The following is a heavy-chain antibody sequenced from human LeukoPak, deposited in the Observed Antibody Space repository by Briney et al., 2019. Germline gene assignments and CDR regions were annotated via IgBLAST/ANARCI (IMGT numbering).Heavy chain of an antibody. CDR3: ARAYYYDSSGSILFDY. D-gene: IGHD3-22*01. V-gene: IGHV4-59*01. J-gene: IGHJ4*02. CDR2: IYYSGST. Sequence: SETLSLTCTVSGGSISSYYWSWIRQPPGKGLEWIGYIYYSGSTNYNLSLKSRVTISVDTSKNQFSLKLSSVTAADTAVYYCARAYYYDSSGSILFDYWGQGTLVTVSS. CDR1: GGSISSYY.